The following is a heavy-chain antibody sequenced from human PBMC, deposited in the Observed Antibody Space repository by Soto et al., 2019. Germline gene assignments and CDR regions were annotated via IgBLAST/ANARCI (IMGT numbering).Heavy chain of an antibody. CDR2: IKQDGSEK. CDR3: ARGRYNVNDF. V-gene: IGHV3-7*01. D-gene: IGHD5-18*01. Sequence: HPGGSLRLSCAASGFTFSTYWMSWVRQAPGKGLEWVANIKQDGSEKYFVDSVKGRFTISRDNAKNSLFLRMNSLRAEDTAVYYCARGRYNVNDFWGQGTLVTVSS. J-gene: IGHJ4*02. CDR1: GFTFSTYW.